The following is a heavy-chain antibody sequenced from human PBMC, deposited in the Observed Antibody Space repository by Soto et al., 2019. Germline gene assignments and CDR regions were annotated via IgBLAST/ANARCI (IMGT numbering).Heavy chain of an antibody. J-gene: IGHJ4*02. D-gene: IGHD2-15*01. Sequence: QMQLVQSGPEVKKPGTSVKVSCKASGFTFTSSAMQWVRQARGQRLEWIGWIVVGSGHTNYAQKFQERVTITRDMSTSTAYMELSSLRSEDTAVYYCGADSRYCSGGNCEDYWGQGTLVTVSS. CDR2: IVVGSGHT. CDR3: GADSRYCSGGNCEDY. CDR1: GFTFTSSA. V-gene: IGHV1-58*02.